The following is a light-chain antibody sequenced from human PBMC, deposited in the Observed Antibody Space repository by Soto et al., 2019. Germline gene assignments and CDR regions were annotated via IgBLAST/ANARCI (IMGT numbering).Light chain of an antibody. J-gene: IGKJ4*01. V-gene: IGKV3-11*01. Sequence: EIGLTQSLATLSLSPGERATRACRASQSISSHLAWYQQKPGQAPRLLIYGASNRATGIPARFSGRGSGTDFTLTISSLEPEDFAVYYCQQRINWPLTFGGGTKVEIK. CDR3: QQRINWPLT. CDR2: GAS. CDR1: QSISSH.